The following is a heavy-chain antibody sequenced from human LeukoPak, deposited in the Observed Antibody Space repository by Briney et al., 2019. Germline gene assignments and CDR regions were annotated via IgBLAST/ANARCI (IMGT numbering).Heavy chain of an antibody. Sequence: GGSLRLSCAASGFTFSSYAMSWVRQAPGKGLEWVSVISGGGSRTYYAASVKGRFTISRDNSENTLYLQMNSLRADDTAVYYCAKGTYYHTSGTSSTETFGENWGQGTLITVS. V-gene: IGHV3-23*01. CDR1: GFTFSSYA. D-gene: IGHD3-10*01. CDR3: AKGTYYHTSGTSSTETFGEN. CDR2: ISGGGSRT. J-gene: IGHJ4*02.